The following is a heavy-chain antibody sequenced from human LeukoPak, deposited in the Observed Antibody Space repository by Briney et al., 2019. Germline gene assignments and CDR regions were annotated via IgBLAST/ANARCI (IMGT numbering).Heavy chain of an antibody. D-gene: IGHD3-9*01. CDR3: ASHDILTGYQYDY. Sequence: LETLSLTCTVSGGSISSYYWSWIRQPPGKGQEWIGYIYYSGSTNYNPSLKSRVTISVDTSKNQFSLKLSSVTAADTAVYYCASHDILTGYQYDYWGQGTLVAVSS. CDR1: GGSISSYY. V-gene: IGHV4-59*01. J-gene: IGHJ4*02. CDR2: IYYSGST.